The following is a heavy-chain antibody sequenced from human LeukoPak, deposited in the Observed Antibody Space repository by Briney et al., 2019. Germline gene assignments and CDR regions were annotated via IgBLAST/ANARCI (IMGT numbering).Heavy chain of an antibody. V-gene: IGHV3-23*01. CDR2: FSGSGGRT. CDR1: GFTFSTYA. CDR3: AKVTSSYNYFDY. J-gene: IGHJ4*02. Sequence: PGGSLRLSCAASGFTFSTYAMGWVRQAPGKGLEWVSTFSGSGGRTLYADPVKGRFVISRDNSKNTLYLQMNSLRAEDTAVYYCAKVTSSYNYFDYWGQGAPVTVSS. D-gene: IGHD2-2*01.